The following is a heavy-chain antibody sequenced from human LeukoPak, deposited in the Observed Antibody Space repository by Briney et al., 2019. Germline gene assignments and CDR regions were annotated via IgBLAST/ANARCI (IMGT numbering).Heavy chain of an antibody. D-gene: IGHD3-3*01. CDR1: GGSISSSTYY. CDR3: ARRIWSGYTFDY. Sequence: NPSETLSLTCTVSGGSISSSTYYWGWVRRPPGKGLEWIGTIYYSGSTYYTPSLRSRVTISVDTSKNQFSLNLSSVTAADTAVYYCARRIWSGYTFDYWGQGALVTVSS. V-gene: IGHV4-39*01. J-gene: IGHJ4*02. CDR2: IYYSGST.